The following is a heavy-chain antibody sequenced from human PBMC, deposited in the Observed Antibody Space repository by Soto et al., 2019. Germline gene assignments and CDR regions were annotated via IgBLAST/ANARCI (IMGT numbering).Heavy chain of an antibody. D-gene: IGHD1-1*01. CDR2: ISYDGRNK. CDR1: GFTFSSYA. V-gene: IGHV3-30-3*01. CDR3: AGEEQVYYYYGMDV. Sequence: QVQLVESGGGVVQPGRSLRLSCAASGFTFSSYAMHWVRQAPGKGLEWVAVISYDGRNKYYADSMKGRFTISRDNSKNTLFLQMNSLRAEDTAVYYCAGEEQVYYYYGMDVWGQGTTVTVSS. J-gene: IGHJ6*02.